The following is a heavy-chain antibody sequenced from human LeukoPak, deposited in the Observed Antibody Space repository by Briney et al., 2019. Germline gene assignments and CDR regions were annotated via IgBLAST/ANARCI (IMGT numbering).Heavy chain of an antibody. CDR3: ARDDGFCRGVACYGKFDY. D-gene: IGHD2-15*01. CDR1: GYTFTGYY. Sequence: ASVKVSCKASGYTFTGYYLHWVRQAPGQGLEWMGWINPNSGGTNYAQKFQGRVTMTRDTSISTAYMELSGLTSDDTAVYYCARDDGFCRGVACYGKFDYWGQGTLVTVSS. V-gene: IGHV1-2*02. CDR2: INPNSGGT. J-gene: IGHJ4*02.